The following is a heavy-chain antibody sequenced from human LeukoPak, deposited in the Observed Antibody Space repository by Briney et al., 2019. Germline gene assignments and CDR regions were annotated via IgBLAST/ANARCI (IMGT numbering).Heavy chain of an antibody. J-gene: IGHJ3*01. CDR3: VRDSGSTTVLIDDAFDL. Sequence: SLRLSCDASGFNFNAYAMHWVRQAPGKGLEWVSGISWHSANIDYADSVKGRFTISRDNAKNSLYLQMNSLRPEDTALYYCVRDSGSTTVLIDDAFDLWGQGTMVTDSS. V-gene: IGHV3-9*01. CDR2: ISWHSANI. D-gene: IGHD4-23*01. CDR1: GFNFNAYA.